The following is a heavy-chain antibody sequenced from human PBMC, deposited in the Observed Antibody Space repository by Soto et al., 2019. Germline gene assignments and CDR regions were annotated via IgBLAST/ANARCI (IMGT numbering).Heavy chain of an antibody. CDR3: ARDGVWYGMDV. CDR2: IRQDGREK. Sequence: EVQLVESGGGLVQPGGSLRLSCAASGFTFTNYWMSWVRQAQGKGLEWVANIRQDGREKYYVDSVKGRFTISRDNAKNSLYLQLNSLRAEDTALYYCARDGVWYGMDVWGQGTTVTVSS. D-gene: IGHD2-8*01. J-gene: IGHJ6*02. CDR1: GFTFTNYW. V-gene: IGHV3-7*01.